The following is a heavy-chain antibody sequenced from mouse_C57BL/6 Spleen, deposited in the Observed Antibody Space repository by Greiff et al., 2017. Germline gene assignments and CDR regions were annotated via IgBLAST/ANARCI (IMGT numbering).Heavy chain of an antibody. V-gene: IGHV1-22*01. J-gene: IGHJ4*01. CDR3: ARGRAMDY. CDR2: INPNIGGT. CDR1: GYTFTDYN. Sequence: VQLKQSGPELVKPGASVKMSCKASGYTFTDYNMHWVKQSPGKSLEWIGYINPNIGGTSYNEKFKGKATLTVNKSSHTAYRELRCQASEDSAVYYCARGRAMDYWGQGTSVTVSS.